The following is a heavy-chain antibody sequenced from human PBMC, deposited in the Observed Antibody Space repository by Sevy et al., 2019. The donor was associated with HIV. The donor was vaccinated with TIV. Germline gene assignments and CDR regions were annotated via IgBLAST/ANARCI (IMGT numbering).Heavy chain of an antibody. Sequence: GGSLRLSCAASGFTFSSYWMHWVRQAPGKGLVWVSRINSDGSSTSYADSVKGRFTISRDNAKNTLYLQMNSLRAEDMAVYYCARVPLMYYYGSGSYYRGGEYYFDYWGQGTLVTVSS. CDR1: GFTFSSYW. J-gene: IGHJ4*02. CDR3: ARVPLMYYYGSGSYYRGGEYYFDY. D-gene: IGHD3-10*01. CDR2: INSDGSST. V-gene: IGHV3-74*01.